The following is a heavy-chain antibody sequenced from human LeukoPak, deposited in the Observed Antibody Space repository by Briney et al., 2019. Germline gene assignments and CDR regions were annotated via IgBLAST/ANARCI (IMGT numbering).Heavy chain of an antibody. CDR1: GFTFSSYA. D-gene: IGHD3-3*01. J-gene: IGHJ4*02. V-gene: IGHV3-23*01. CDR3: ARDPPRHYDFWSGYAFFDS. CDR2: ISGSGGST. Sequence: GGSLRLSCAASGFTFSSYAMSWVRQAPGKGPEWVSAISGSGGSTYYADSVKGRFTISRDNSKNTLYLQMNSLRAEDTAVYYCARDPPRHYDFWSGYAFFDSWGQGTLVTVSS.